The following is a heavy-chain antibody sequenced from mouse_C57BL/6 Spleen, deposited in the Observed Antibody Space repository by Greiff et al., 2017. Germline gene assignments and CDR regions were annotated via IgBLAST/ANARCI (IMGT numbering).Heavy chain of an antibody. D-gene: IGHD2-3*01. V-gene: IGHV5-16*01. CDR2: INYDGSST. J-gene: IGHJ4*01. Sequence: VESEGGLVQPGSSMKLSCTASGFTFSDYYMAWVRQVPEKGLEWVANINYDGSSTYYLDSLKSRFIISRDNAKNILYLQMSSLKSEDTATYYCARGGGGYFDYAMDYWGQGTSVTVSS. CDR3: ARGGGGYFDYAMDY. CDR1: GFTFSDYY.